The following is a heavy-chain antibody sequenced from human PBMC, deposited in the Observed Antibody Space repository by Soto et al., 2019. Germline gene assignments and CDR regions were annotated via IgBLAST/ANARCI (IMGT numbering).Heavy chain of an antibody. CDR1: GGSISSHY. Sequence: SETLSLTRTVSGGSISSHYWNWIRQPPGKGLEWIGYIYDSGYTKYNPSLKSRVTISVDTSKNQFPLKLSSVTAADTAVYYCARLRIAVAGTPVFDYWGQGTLVTVSS. CDR2: IYDSGYT. V-gene: IGHV4-59*11. D-gene: IGHD6-19*01. J-gene: IGHJ4*02. CDR3: ARLRIAVAGTPVFDY.